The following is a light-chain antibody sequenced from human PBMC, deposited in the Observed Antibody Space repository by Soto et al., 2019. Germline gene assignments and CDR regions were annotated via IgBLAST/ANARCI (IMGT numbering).Light chain of an antibody. CDR2: DGS. CDR3: QQYDNWPPIT. Sequence: IVLTQFSSAKSLPPLERDPDSFQSRQSVSNNYLAWYQQKPGQAPRLLIYDGSTRDTGIPSRFSGSGSGTEFTLTISSLQSEDFAVYYCQQYDNWPPITFGQGTRLEIK. J-gene: IGKJ5*01. V-gene: IGKV3-15*01. CDR1: QSVSNN.